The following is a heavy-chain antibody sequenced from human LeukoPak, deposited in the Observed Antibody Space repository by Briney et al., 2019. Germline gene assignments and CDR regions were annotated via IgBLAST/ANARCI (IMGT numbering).Heavy chain of an antibody. CDR2: SSSSGSTI. D-gene: IGHD3/OR15-3a*01. J-gene: IGHJ4*02. V-gene: IGHV3-11*01. Sequence: PGGSLRLSCAASGFTLSDYYMSWIRQAPGKGLEWVSYSSSSGSTIYYADSVKGRFAISRDNAKNSLYLQMNSLRAGDTAVYCCARRRDFIDYWGQGTLVTVSS. CDR1: GFTLSDYY. CDR3: ARRRDFIDY.